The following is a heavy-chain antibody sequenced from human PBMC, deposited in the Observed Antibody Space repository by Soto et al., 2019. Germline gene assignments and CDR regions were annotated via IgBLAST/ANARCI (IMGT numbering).Heavy chain of an antibody. CDR1: GVSSSGYY. CDR3: AFGNTFYYYYMDV. V-gene: IGHV4-34*01. J-gene: IGHJ6*03. Sequence: QVQVQQWGAGLLKPSETLSLSCAVSGVSSSGYYWSWIRQPPGKGLEWVGEVNHSGTTHHSPSLKSRVTISVDTSRNQFSLRLTSVTAADTAIYYCAFGNTFYYYYMDVWGKGTTVTVSS. D-gene: IGHD2-2*02. CDR2: VNHSGTT.